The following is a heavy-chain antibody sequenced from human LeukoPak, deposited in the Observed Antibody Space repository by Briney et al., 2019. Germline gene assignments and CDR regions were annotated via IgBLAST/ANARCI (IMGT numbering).Heavy chain of an antibody. CDR2: INWNVGST. D-gene: IGHD6-13*01. V-gene: IGHV3-20*04. J-gene: IGHJ4*02. CDR3: ASWGQQLVYFDY. CDR1: GFTFYDYG. Sequence: PGGSLRLSRAASGFTFYDYGMSWVPQAPGKGLEWVSGINWNVGSTGYADSVKGRFTISRDNAKNSLYLQMNSLRAEDTALYCCASWGQQLVYFDYWGQGTVVTVSS.